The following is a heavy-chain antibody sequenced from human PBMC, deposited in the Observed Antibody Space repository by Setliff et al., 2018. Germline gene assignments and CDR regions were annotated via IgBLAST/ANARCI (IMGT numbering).Heavy chain of an antibody. Sequence: PSETLSLTCTVSGGSFSSSSYYWGWIRQPPGKGLEWIGSIYYSGSTNYNPSLKRRVTISVDTSKKQLSLKLSSVTAADTAVYYCARETIAARGDFDYWGQGTLVTVSS. V-gene: IGHV4-39*07. J-gene: IGHJ4*02. D-gene: IGHD6-6*01. CDR1: GGSFSSSSYY. CDR2: IYYSGST. CDR3: ARETIAARGDFDY.